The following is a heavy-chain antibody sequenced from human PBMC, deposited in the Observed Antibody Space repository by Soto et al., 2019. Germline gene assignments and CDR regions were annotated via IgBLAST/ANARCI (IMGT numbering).Heavy chain of an antibody. V-gene: IGHV4-31*03. J-gene: IGHJ3*02. Sequence: SETLSLTCTVSGGSISSGGYYWSWIRQHPGKGLEWIGYIYYSGSTYYNPSLKSRVTISVDTSKNQFSLKLSSVTAADTAVYYCATTKTLVPDAFDIWGQGTMGTVSS. D-gene: IGHD3-16*01. CDR1: GGSISSGGYY. CDR2: IYYSGST. CDR3: ATTKTLVPDAFDI.